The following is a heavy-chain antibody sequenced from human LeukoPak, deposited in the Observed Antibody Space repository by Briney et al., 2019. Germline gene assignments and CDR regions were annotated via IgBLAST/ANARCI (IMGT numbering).Heavy chain of an antibody. D-gene: IGHD6-19*01. CDR2: ISSSSTYI. CDR1: GFTFSNYN. J-gene: IGHJ4*02. Sequence: GGSLRLSCAASGFTFSNYNMNWVRQAPGKGLEWVSSISSSSTYIYYADSVKGRFTISRDNAKNTLYLQMNSLRAEDTAVYYCAKGGIAVATRYYFDYWGQGTLVTVSS. V-gene: IGHV3-21*04. CDR3: AKGGIAVATRYYFDY.